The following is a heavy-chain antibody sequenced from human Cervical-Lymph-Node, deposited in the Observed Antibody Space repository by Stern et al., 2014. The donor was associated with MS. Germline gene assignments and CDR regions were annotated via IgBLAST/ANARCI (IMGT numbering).Heavy chain of an antibody. CDR3: ARGNWNYEEMGY. J-gene: IGHJ4*02. CDR1: GFTFSNYG. V-gene: IGHV3-33*01. D-gene: IGHD1-7*01. Sequence: VHLVESGGGVVQPGRSLRLSCAASGFTFSNYGMHWVRQAPGKGLEWLAVIWYDGNKKYYADSVKGRFTISRDNSKNTLFLQMSSLTAEDTALYYCARGNWNYEEMGYWGQGTLVTVSS. CDR2: IWYDGNKK.